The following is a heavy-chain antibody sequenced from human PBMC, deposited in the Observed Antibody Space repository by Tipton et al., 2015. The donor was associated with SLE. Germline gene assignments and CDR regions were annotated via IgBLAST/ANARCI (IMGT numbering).Heavy chain of an antibody. J-gene: IGHJ1*01. Sequence: SLRLSCAASGFTFSSYGMHWVRQAPGKGLEWVAVISYDGSNKYYADSVKGRFTISRDNAKNSLYLQMNSLRAEDTAVYYCAGDLFGSSSWYSLPSAEYFQHWGQGTLVTVSS. V-gene: IGHV3-30*03. CDR1: GFTFSSYG. D-gene: IGHD6-13*01. CDR3: AGDLFGSSSWYSLPSAEYFQH. CDR2: ISYDGSNK.